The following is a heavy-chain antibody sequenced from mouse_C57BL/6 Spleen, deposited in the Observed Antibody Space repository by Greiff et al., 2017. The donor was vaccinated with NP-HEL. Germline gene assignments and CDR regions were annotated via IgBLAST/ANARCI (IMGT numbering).Heavy chain of an antibody. CDR3: ARAYYGSSVFAY. CDR1: GFTFSSYA. Sequence: DVKLVESGGGLVKPGGSLKLSCAASGFTFSSYAMSWVRQTPEKRLEWVATISDGGSYTYYPDNVKGRFTISRDNAKNNLYLQMSHLKSEDTAMYYCARAYYGSSVFAYWGQGTLVTVSA. D-gene: IGHD1-1*01. CDR2: ISDGGSYT. V-gene: IGHV5-4*03. J-gene: IGHJ3*01.